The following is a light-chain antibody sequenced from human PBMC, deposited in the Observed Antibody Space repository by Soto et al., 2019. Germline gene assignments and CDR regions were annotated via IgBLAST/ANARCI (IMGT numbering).Light chain of an antibody. CDR2: TTS. CDR1: QTISLY. V-gene: IGKV1-39*01. Sequence: DVQMTQSPSSLTASLGDRVTITCRASQTISLYLNWYQQKPGKAPKLLIATTSYLQNGVSSRFSGRRSGTDFSLTISSLQPEDFATYYCQQSYLVPETFGRGTKVDIK. J-gene: IGKJ2*01. CDR3: QQSYLVPET.